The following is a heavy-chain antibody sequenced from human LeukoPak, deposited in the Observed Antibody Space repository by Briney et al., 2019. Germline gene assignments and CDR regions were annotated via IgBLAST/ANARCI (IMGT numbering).Heavy chain of an antibody. CDR2: ISGSGGST. J-gene: IGHJ4*02. CDR1: GFTFNSYG. D-gene: IGHD5-18*01. Sequence: PGGSLRLSCAASGFTFNSYGMSWVRQAPGKGLEWVSAISGSGGSTYYADSVKGRFTISRDNSKNTLYLQMNSLRAEDTAVYYCAKYYRGYNYGYIVYWGQGTLVTVSS. V-gene: IGHV3-23*01. CDR3: AKYYRGYNYGYIVY.